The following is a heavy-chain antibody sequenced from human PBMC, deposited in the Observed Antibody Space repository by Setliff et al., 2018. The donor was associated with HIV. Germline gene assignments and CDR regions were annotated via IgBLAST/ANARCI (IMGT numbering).Heavy chain of an antibody. V-gene: IGHV1-69*10. J-gene: IGHJ4*02. Sequence: GASVKVSCKSSGGTFSSYAISWVRQAPGQGLEWMGGIIPILGSANYAQKFQGRVTITADKSTSTAYMELSSLRSEDTAVYYCARGRWFGQLESSFDHWGLGTLVTVSS. CDR2: IIPILGSA. D-gene: IGHD3-10*01. CDR1: GGTFSSYA. CDR3: ARGRWFGQLESSFDH.